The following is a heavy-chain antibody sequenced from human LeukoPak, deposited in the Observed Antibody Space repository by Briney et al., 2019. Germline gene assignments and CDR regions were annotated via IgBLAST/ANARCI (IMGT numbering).Heavy chain of an antibody. J-gene: IGHJ6*03. CDR3: ARASPSDYDFWSGYYYYYYMDV. Sequence: SVKVSCKASGGTFSSYAISWVRQAPGQGLEWMGGIIPIFGTANYAQKFQGRVTITTDESTSTAYMELSSLRSEDTAVYYCARASPSDYDFWSGYYYYYYMDVWGKGTTVTVSS. D-gene: IGHD3-3*01. CDR2: IIPIFGTA. V-gene: IGHV1-69*05. CDR1: GGTFSSYA.